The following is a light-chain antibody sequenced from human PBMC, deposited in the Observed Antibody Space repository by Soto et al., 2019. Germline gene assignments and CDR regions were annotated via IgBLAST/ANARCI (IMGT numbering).Light chain of an antibody. CDR1: SCNIGSNY. V-gene: IGLV1-47*01. J-gene: IGLJ7*01. CDR3: AAWYDSLSGPV. Sequence: QSVLTQPPSASGTPGQRVTISCSGSSCNIGSNYVYCYQQLPGTAPKLLIYRNNQRPSGGPDRFSGSKSGASASLATSGLLPEDEDDYYCAAWYDSLSGPVFGGGTQLTVL. CDR2: RNN.